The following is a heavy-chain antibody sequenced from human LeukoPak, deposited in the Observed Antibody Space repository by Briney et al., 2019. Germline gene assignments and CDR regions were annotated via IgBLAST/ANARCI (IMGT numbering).Heavy chain of an antibody. V-gene: IGHV1-69*06. CDR3: ARGAPGTVVKGYFQH. CDR1: GGTFSSYA. CDR2: IIPIFGTA. Sequence: GASVKVSCKASGGTFSSYAISWVRQAPGQGLEWMGGIIPIFGTANYAQKFQGRVTITADKSTSTAYMELSSLRSDDTAVYYCARGAPGTVVKGYFQHWGQGTLVTVSS. D-gene: IGHD4-23*01. J-gene: IGHJ1*01.